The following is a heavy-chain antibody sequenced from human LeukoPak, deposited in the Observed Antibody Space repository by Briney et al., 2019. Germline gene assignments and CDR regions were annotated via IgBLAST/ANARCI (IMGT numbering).Heavy chain of an antibody. CDR3: TRIDNPDYGDYMNGFDI. J-gene: IGHJ3*02. Sequence: GGSLRLSCAASGFTFSNAWMSWVRQAPGKGLEWVGRIKSKTDGGTTDYAAPVKGRFTISRDDSKNTAYLQMNSLKTEDTAVYYCTRIDNPDYGDYMNGFDIWGQGTMVTVSS. V-gene: IGHV3-15*01. CDR1: GFTFSNAW. CDR2: IKSKTDGGTT. D-gene: IGHD4-17*01.